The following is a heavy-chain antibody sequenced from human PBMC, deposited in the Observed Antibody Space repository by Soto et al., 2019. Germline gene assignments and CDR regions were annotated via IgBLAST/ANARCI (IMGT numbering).Heavy chain of an antibody. CDR3: ARENAGSGWSYYSDY. CDR2: ISAYNGNT. D-gene: IGHD6-19*01. Sequence: QVPLVQSGAEVKKPGASVKVSCKASGYTFTSYGISWVRQAPGQGLEWMGWISAYNGNTNYAQKLQGRVTMTTDTSTSTAYMELRSRRSDDTAVYYCARENAGSGWSYYSDYWGQGTLVTVSS. CDR1: GYTFTSYG. J-gene: IGHJ4*02. V-gene: IGHV1-18*01.